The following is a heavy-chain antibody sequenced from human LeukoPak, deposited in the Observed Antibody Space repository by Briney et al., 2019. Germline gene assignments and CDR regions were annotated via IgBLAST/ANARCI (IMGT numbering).Heavy chain of an antibody. CDR3: AKVSGVDYYDSSSYYFDY. J-gene: IGHJ4*02. V-gene: IGHV3-30*18. Sequence: GRSLRLSCAASGFTFSSYGMHWVRQAPGKGLEWVAVISYDGSNKYYADSVKGRFTISRDNSKNTLYLQMNSLRAEDTAVYYCAKVSGVDYYDSSSYYFDYWGQGTLVTVSS. CDR1: GFTFSSYG. CDR2: ISYDGSNK. D-gene: IGHD3-22*01.